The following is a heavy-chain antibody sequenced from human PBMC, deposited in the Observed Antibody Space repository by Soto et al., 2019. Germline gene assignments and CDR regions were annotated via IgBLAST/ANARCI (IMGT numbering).Heavy chain of an antibody. CDR3: ALLLWFGELSKHRPSFDY. J-gene: IGHJ4*02. D-gene: IGHD3-10*01. CDR2: INPSGGST. Sequence: ASVKVSCKASGYTFTSYYMHWVRQAPGQGLEWMGIINPSGGSTSYAQKFQGRVTMTRDTSTSTVYMELSSLRSEDTAVYHCALLLWFGELSKHRPSFDYWGQGTRVIVSS. V-gene: IGHV1-46*01. CDR1: GYTFTSYY.